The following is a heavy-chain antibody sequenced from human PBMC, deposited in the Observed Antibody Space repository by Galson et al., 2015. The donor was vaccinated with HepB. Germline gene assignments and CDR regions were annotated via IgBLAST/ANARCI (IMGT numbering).Heavy chain of an antibody. CDR3: AKDSESILGEIDY. CDR2: ISYDGFNK. CDR1: GFTFLSNG. D-gene: IGHD3-16*01. J-gene: IGHJ4*02. V-gene: IGHV3-30*18. Sequence: SLRLSCAASGFTFLSNGMHWVRQAPGKGLEWVAVISYDGFNKYYLDSVKGRFTISRDNSKNTLYLQMNSLRVEDTAVYYCAKDSESILGEIDYWGQGTLVTVSS.